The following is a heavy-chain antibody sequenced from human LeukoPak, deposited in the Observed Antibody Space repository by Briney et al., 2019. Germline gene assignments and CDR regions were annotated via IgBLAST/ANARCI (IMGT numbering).Heavy chain of an antibody. Sequence: GGSLRLSCAASGFTFSSYAMSWVRQAPGKGLEWVAVTSSDLNVKLYADSVKGRFTISRDNFRSTLYLQMNSLRPEDTAIYYCAREGYYGSGSPPSLYFDYWGQGTLVTVSS. CDR1: GFTFSSYA. V-gene: IGHV3-30*03. D-gene: IGHD3-10*01. CDR2: TSSDLNVK. J-gene: IGHJ4*02. CDR3: AREGYYGSGSPPSLYFDY.